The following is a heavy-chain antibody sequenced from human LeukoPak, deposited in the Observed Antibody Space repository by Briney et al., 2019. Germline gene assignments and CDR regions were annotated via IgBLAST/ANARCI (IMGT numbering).Heavy chain of an antibody. CDR1: GFTFSSYA. D-gene: IGHD6-19*01. V-gene: IGHV3-30-3*01. CDR3: ARSLHTHYIAVAGGYFDY. CDR2: ISYDGSNK. J-gene: IGHJ4*02. Sequence: PGRSLRLSCAASGFTFSSYAMHWVCQAPGKGLEWVAVISYDGSNKYYADSVKGRFTISRDNSKNTLYLQMSSLRAEDTAVYYCARSLHTHYIAVAGGYFDYWGLGALVTVSS.